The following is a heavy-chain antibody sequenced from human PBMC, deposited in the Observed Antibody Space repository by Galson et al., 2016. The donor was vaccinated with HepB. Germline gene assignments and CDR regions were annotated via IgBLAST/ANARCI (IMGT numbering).Heavy chain of an antibody. V-gene: IGHV3-30-3*01. CDR3: ARGSFWSGQLIRNYYGMDV. Sequence: SLRLSCAASGFSFTTFAMSWVRQAPGKGLEWVAVISYDGSNKYYADSVKGRFTISRDNSKNTLYLQMNSLRAEDTAVYYCARGSFWSGQLIRNYYGMDVWGKGTTVTVSS. J-gene: IGHJ6*04. D-gene: IGHD3-3*01. CDR2: ISYDGSNK. CDR1: GFSFTTFA.